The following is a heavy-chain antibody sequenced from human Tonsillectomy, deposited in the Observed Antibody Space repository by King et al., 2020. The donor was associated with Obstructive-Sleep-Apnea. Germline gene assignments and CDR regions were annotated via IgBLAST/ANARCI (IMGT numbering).Heavy chain of an antibody. CDR1: CGSISSSSYY. Sequence: QLQESGPGLVKPSETLSLTCTVSCGSISSSSYYWCWIRQPPGKGLEWIGSIYYSGSTYYNPSLKSRVTISVDTSKNQFSLKLSSVTAADTAVYYCARGSGWPYWYFDLWGRGTLVTVSS. CDR2: IYYSGST. V-gene: IGHV4-39*07. D-gene: IGHD6-19*01. J-gene: IGHJ2*01. CDR3: ARGSGWPYWYFDL.